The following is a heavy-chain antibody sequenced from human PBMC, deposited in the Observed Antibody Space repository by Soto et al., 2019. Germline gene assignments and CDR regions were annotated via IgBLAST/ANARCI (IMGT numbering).Heavy chain of an antibody. CDR1: GGSISSSSYY. CDR3: ARHAAGYSYGGRPLDY. Sequence: PSETLSLTCTVSGGSISSSSYYWGWIRQPPGKGLEWIGSIYYSGSTYYNPSLKSRVTISVDTSKNQFSLKLSSVTAADTAVYYCARHAAGYSYGGRPLDYWGQGTLVTVSS. CDR2: IYYSGST. V-gene: IGHV4-39*01. J-gene: IGHJ4*02. D-gene: IGHD5-18*01.